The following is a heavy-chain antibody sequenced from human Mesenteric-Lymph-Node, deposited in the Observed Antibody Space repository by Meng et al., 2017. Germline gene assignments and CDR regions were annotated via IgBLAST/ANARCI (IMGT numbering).Heavy chain of an antibody. Sequence: GESLKISCAASGFTFSSYAMSWVRQAPGQGLEWISAIGTAGDTYYPGSVKGQFTISRENAKNSLYLQMNSLRAGDTAVYYCARRSAYYYDSSGYYYVDYFDYWGQGTLVTVSS. CDR3: ARRSAYYYDSSGYYYVDYFDY. V-gene: IGHV3-13*01. CDR1: GFTFSSYA. CDR2: IGTAGDT. J-gene: IGHJ4*02. D-gene: IGHD3-22*01.